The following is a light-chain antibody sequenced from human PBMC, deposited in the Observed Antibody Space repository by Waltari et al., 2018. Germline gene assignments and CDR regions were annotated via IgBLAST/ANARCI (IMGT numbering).Light chain of an antibody. CDR1: TSNIGYNT. V-gene: IGLV1-44*01. CDR2: TNH. J-gene: IGLJ1*01. CDR3: AAWDDSLNLYV. Sequence: QSVLTQPPSASGTLGQSVTISCSGYTSNIGYNTVHWYQQLPRTAPKRHTYTNHQRPAGIPGRFSGSKSGTSASLAISGLQSDDEADYYCAAWDDSLNLYVFGTGTKLTVL.